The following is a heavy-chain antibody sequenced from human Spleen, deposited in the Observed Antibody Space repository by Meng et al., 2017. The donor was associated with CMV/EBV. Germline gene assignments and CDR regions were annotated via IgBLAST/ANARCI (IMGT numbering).Heavy chain of an antibody. Sequence: GESLKISCAASGFTFSSYAMSWVRQAPGKGLEWVSAISGSGGSTYYADSVKGRFTISRDNSKNTLYLQMNSLRAEDTAVYYCARGRYNWNYWGQGTLVTVSS. J-gene: IGHJ4*02. CDR3: ARGRYNWNY. CDR2: ISGSGGST. V-gene: IGHV3-23*01. D-gene: IGHD1-20*01. CDR1: GFTFSSYA.